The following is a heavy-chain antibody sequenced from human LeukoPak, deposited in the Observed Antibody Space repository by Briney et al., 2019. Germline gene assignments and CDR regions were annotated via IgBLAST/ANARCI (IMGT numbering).Heavy chain of an antibody. CDR2: ISWSTATI. V-gene: IGHV3-9*03. Sequence: PGMSLRLSCVGSGFKFDDYSMHWVRQVPGKGLEWVSGISWSTATIAYADSVKGRFTISRDNAKNSLYLQMNSLRPEDMALYYCAKGGSNRWYADHWGQGTLVTVSS. D-gene: IGHD3-16*02. J-gene: IGHJ5*02. CDR1: GFKFDDYS. CDR3: AKGGSNRWYADH.